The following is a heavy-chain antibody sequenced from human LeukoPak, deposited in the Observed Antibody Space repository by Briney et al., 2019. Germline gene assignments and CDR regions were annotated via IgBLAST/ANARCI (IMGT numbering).Heavy chain of an antibody. Sequence: PSETLPLTCTVSGGSISSFYLTWIRQPPGKGLEWIGHFHDSEGTKYNPSLKSRAAISEDTSKNQFSLMVNSVTAADTAVYYCARGHPSGRPGIAFDYWGQGNLVTVSS. CDR2: FHDSEGT. J-gene: IGHJ4*02. D-gene: IGHD1-26*01. CDR3: ARGHPSGRPGIAFDY. CDR1: GGSISSFY. V-gene: IGHV4-59*01.